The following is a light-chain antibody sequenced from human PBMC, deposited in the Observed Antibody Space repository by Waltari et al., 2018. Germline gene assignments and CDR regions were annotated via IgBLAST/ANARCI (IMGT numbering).Light chain of an antibody. CDR1: SRDVRRYHF. V-gene: IGLV2-23*02. Sequence: QSAPTQPASVSGSPGQSLTVAATGTSRDVRRYHFVSWYQHHPGNAPKLQIYEVPKRPSGVSDRFSGSKSGNTASLTISGLQTDDEADYYCSSYAGGVYVFGTGTTVTVL. CDR2: EVP. CDR3: SSYAGGVYV. J-gene: IGLJ1*01.